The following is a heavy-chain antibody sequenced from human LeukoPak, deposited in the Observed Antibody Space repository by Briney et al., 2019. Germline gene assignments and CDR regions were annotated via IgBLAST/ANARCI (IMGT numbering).Heavy chain of an antibody. Sequence: SETLSLTCNISEGSISHDYWVWIRQPAGKGLEWIGQIHTIESTNYNPSLKSRVAMSVDTSKNQFSLDLSSVTAADTAVYYCAGRAQTTGWSFDYWGQGALVTVSS. V-gene: IGHV4-4*07. J-gene: IGHJ4*02. CDR2: IHTIEST. CDR1: EGSISHDY. D-gene: IGHD6-19*01. CDR3: AGRAQTTGWSFDY.